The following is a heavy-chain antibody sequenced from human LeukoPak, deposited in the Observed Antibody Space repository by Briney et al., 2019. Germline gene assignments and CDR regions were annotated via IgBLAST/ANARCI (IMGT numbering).Heavy chain of an antibody. CDR2: IYPGDSDT. D-gene: IGHD2-15*01. CDR1: GYSFTSYW. J-gene: IGHJ4*02. Sequence: GESLKISCKGSGYSFTSYWIAWVRQMPGKGLEWMAIIYPGDSDTRYNPSFQGQVTISADKSISTAYLQWSSLKASDTAMYYCARRPRGSDTDYYFDYRGQGTLVTVSS. V-gene: IGHV5-51*01. CDR3: ARRPRGSDTDYYFDY.